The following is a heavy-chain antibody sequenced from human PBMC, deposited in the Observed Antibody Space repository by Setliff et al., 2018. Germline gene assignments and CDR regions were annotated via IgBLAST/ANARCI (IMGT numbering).Heavy chain of an antibody. CDR1: GFTFSSYA. D-gene: IGHD1-26*01. CDR3: ANDRSGSYSQ. Sequence: PGGSLRLSCAASGFTFSSYAMHWVRQAPGKGLEWVAVISYDGSNKYYADSVKGRFTISRDNSKNTLYLQMNSLRAEDTAVYYCANDRSGSYSQWGQGTLVTVSS. CDR2: ISYDGSNK. V-gene: IGHV3-30-3*02. J-gene: IGHJ4*02.